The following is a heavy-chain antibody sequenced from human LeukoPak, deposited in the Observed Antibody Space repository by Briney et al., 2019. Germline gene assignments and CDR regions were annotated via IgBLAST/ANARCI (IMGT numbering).Heavy chain of an antibody. CDR3: ARHAGSSGYPSSFDY. Sequence: SETLSLTCTVSGGSISSGSYYWGWIRQPPGKGLEWIGTIHYSGSTYYNPSLKSRVTRSVDTSKNQFSLKLSSVTAADTAVYYCARHAGSSGYPSSFDYWGQGTLVTVAS. CDR1: GGSISSGSYY. D-gene: IGHD3-22*01. J-gene: IGHJ4*02. V-gene: IGHV4-39*01. CDR2: IHYSGST.